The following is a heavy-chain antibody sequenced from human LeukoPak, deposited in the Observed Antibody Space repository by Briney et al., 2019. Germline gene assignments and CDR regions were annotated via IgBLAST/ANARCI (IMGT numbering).Heavy chain of an antibody. Sequence: ASVKVSCKASGYTFTAYYVHWVRQAPGQGLEWMGWINPNTVGTNYAQKFQGRVTMTRDTSISTAYMELSRLRSDDTAVYYCARGDHYDILTGYQTPSHLSDYWGQGTLVTVSS. CDR2: INPNTVGT. CDR1: GYTFTAYY. CDR3: ARGDHYDILTGYQTPSHLSDY. V-gene: IGHV1-2*02. D-gene: IGHD3-9*01. J-gene: IGHJ4*02.